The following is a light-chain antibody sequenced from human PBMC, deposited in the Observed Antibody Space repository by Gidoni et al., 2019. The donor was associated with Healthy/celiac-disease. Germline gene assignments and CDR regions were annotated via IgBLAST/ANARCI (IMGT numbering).Light chain of an antibody. Sequence: DIVMTQSPDSLAVSLCERATINFKSSQSVLYSSNNKNYLAWYQQKPGQPPKLLIYWASTRESGVPDRFSGSGSGTDFTLTISSLQAEDVAVYYCQQYYSTSGTFGQGTKVEIK. V-gene: IGKV4-1*01. J-gene: IGKJ1*01. CDR1: QSVLYSSNNKNY. CDR3: QQYYSTSGT. CDR2: WAS.